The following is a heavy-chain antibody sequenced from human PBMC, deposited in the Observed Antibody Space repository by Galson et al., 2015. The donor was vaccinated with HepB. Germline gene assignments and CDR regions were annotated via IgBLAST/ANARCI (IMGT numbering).Heavy chain of an antibody. D-gene: IGHD3-22*01. CDR1: GFTFSDYY. Sequence: LRLSCAASGFTFSDYYMSWIRQAPGKGLEWVSYISSSSSYTNYADSVKGRFTISRDNAKNSLYLQMNSLRAEDTAVYYCARAYYDSSGYYLAAAFDIWGQGTMVTVSS. CDR3: ARAYYDSSGYYLAAAFDI. V-gene: IGHV3-11*06. CDR2: ISSSSSYT. J-gene: IGHJ3*02.